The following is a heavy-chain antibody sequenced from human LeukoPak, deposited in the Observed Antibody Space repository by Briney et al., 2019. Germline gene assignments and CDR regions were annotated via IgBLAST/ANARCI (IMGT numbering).Heavy chain of an antibody. D-gene: IGHD2-2*01. V-gene: IGHV3-23*01. Sequence: GGSLRLSCVASGFTFSSYAMSWVRQAPGKGLEWVSAISGSGGSTYYADSVKGRFTISRDNSKNTLYLQMNSLRAEDTAVYYCAKDRGYCSSTSCSFADFDYWGQGTLVTVSS. CDR1: GFTFSSYA. J-gene: IGHJ4*02. CDR2: ISGSGGST. CDR3: AKDRGYCSSTSCSFADFDY.